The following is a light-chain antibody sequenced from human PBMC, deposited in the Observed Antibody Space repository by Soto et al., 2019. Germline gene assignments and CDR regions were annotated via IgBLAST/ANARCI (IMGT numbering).Light chain of an antibody. CDR2: GAS. Sequence: EIVMTQSPATLSVSPGERATLSCRASQSVSSNLAWYQQKPGQAPRLLIYGASTGATGIPARFSGSGSGTEFTLTISSLQSEDFAVYYCQQYNNWPPWTFGKGTKVEIK. V-gene: IGKV3-15*01. J-gene: IGKJ1*01. CDR1: QSVSSN. CDR3: QQYNNWPPWT.